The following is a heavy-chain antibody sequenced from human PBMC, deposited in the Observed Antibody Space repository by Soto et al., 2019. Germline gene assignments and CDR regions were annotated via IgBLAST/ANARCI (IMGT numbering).Heavy chain of an antibody. CDR3: ARGYRTRSSYGDYVSHYFDY. V-gene: IGHV3-13*01. D-gene: IGHD4-17*01. CDR2: IGTAGDT. Sequence: SGGSLRLSCAASGFTFSSYDMHWVRQATGKGLEWVSAIGTAGDTYYPGSVKGRFTISRENAKNSLYLQMNSLRAGDTAVYYCARGYRTRSSYGDYVSHYFDYWGQGTLVTVSS. CDR1: GFTFSSYD. J-gene: IGHJ4*02.